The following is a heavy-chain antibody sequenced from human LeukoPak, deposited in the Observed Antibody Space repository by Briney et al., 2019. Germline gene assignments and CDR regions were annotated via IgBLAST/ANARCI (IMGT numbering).Heavy chain of an antibody. CDR1: GFTFSSYG. V-gene: IGHV3-30*18. J-gene: IGHJ4*02. D-gene: IGHD3-10*01. CDR2: ISYDGSNK. CDR3: AKDEGPLYYGPDY. Sequence: PGGSLRLSCAASGFTFSSYGMHWVRQAPGKGLEWVAVISYDGSNKYYADSVKGRFTISRDNSKNTLYLQMNSLRAEDTAVYYCAKDEGPLYYGPDYWGQGTLVIVSS.